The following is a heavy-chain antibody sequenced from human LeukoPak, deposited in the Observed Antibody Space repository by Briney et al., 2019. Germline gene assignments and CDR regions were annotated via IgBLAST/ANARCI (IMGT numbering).Heavy chain of an antibody. J-gene: IGHJ4*02. CDR1: GYTFTGYY. Sequence: ASVKVSCKASGYTFTGYYMHWVRQAPVQGLEWMGRINPSGGSTSYAQKFQGRVTMTRDTSTSTVYMELSSLRSEDTAVYYCARDGNSIAVAGTGVYWGQGTLVTVSS. D-gene: IGHD6-19*01. CDR2: INPSGGST. V-gene: IGHV1-46*01. CDR3: ARDGNSIAVAGTGVY.